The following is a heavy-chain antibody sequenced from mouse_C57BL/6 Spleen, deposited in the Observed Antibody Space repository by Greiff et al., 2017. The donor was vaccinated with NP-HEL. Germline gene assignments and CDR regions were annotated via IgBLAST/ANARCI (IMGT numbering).Heavy chain of an antibody. D-gene: IGHD4-1*01. CDR2: IYPGDGDT. Sequence: QVQLQQSGPELVKPGASVKISCKASGYAFSSSWMNWVKQRPGKGLEWIGRIYPGDGDTNYNGKFKGKATLTADKSSSTAYMQLSSLPSEDSAVYFCARIWADYYAMDYWGQGTSVTVSA. V-gene: IGHV1-82*01. J-gene: IGHJ4*01. CDR1: GYAFSSSW. CDR3: ARIWADYYAMDY.